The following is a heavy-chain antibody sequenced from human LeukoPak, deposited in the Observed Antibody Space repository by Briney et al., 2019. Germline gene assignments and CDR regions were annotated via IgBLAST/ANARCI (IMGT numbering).Heavy chain of an antibody. Sequence: ASVKVSCKASGDTFTSYYMHWVRQAPGQGLEWMGGIIPIFGTANYAQRFQGRVTITADESTSIAYMELSSLRSEDTAVYYCAREGGSWCKYCGQGTLVTVSS. D-gene: IGHD6-13*01. CDR3: AREGGSWCKY. J-gene: IGHJ4*02. CDR2: IIPIFGTA. V-gene: IGHV1-69*13. CDR1: GDTFTSYY.